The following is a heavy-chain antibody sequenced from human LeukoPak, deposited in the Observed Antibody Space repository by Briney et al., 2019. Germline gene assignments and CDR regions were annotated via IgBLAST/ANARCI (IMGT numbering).Heavy chain of an antibody. V-gene: IGHV4-39*07. CDR1: GGSISSSSYY. CDR3: ARARRQLVRGAYYFDY. Sequence: PSETLSLTCTVSGGSISSSSYYWSWIRQPPGKGLEWIGSIYYSGSTYYNPSLKSRVTISVDTSKNQFSLKLSSVTAADTAVYYCARARRQLVRGAYYFDYWGQGTLVTVSS. D-gene: IGHD6-13*01. CDR2: IYYSGST. J-gene: IGHJ4*02.